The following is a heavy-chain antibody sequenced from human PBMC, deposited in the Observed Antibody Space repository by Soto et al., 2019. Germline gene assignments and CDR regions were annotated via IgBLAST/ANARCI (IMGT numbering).Heavy chain of an antibody. CDR2: ISAYNGNT. Sequence: ATSKVCCNAHRCTFASYGISSVRQAPGQGLEWMGWISAYNGNTNYAQKLQGRVTMTTDTSTSTAYMELRSLRSDDTAVYYCARDLSSSWYVLNYWGQGTLVTVSS. CDR1: RCTFASYG. D-gene: IGHD6-13*01. J-gene: IGHJ4*02. CDR3: ARDLSSSWYVLNY. V-gene: IGHV1-18*01.